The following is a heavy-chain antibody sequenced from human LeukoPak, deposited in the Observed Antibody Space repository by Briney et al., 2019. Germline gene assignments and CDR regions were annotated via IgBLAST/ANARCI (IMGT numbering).Heavy chain of an antibody. CDR3: ARAPGWLYYYGMDV. Sequence: SETLSLTCTVSGGSISNNYWSWIRQPPGKGLEWIGYIYYSGSTNYNPSLKSRVTISVDTSKNQFSLKLSSVTAADTAVYYCARAPGWLYYYGMDVWGQGTTVTVSS. J-gene: IGHJ6*02. CDR1: GGSISNNY. D-gene: IGHD6-19*01. CDR2: IYYSGST. V-gene: IGHV4-59*01.